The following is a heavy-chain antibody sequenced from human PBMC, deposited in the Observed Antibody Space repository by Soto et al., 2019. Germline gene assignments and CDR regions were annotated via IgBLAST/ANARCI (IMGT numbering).Heavy chain of an antibody. V-gene: IGHV3-9*01. Sequence: GGSLRLSCAASGFTFDDYAMRWVRQAPGKGLEWVSGISWNSGSIGYADSVKGRFTISRDNAKNSLYLQMNSLRAEDTALYYCAKDSGYGSGSYLYYFDYWGQGTLVTVSS. CDR2: ISWNSGSI. CDR1: GFTFDDYA. D-gene: IGHD3-10*01. J-gene: IGHJ4*02. CDR3: AKDSGYGSGSYLYYFDY.